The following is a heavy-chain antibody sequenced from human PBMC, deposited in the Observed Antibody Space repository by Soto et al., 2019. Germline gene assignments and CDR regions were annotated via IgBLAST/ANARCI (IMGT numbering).Heavy chain of an antibody. CDR1: GFTFRSYG. J-gene: IGHJ6*02. D-gene: IGHD1-1*01. V-gene: IGHV3-30*18. Sequence: QVQLVESGGGVVQPGRSLRLSCAASGFTFRSYGMHWVRQAPGKGLEWVARMAFDGSNKYYADSVRGRFTISSDNSKSTLDLQMDILRPEDTAVYYCAKEFGWELQLSHPYYNSGMDVWGQGTTVTVSS. CDR2: MAFDGSNK. CDR3: AKEFGWELQLSHPYYNSGMDV.